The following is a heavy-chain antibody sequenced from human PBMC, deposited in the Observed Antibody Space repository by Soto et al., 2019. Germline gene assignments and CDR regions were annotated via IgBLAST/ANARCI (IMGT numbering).Heavy chain of an antibody. Sequence: PVGSLRLSCVVSGFTFSDHGMSWVRQAPGKGLEWVSAISGSVGSTFYADSVKGRFTISRDNSKNTLYLQMNSLRDEDTAVYYCAKDRTIAARNYDEWGQGVLVTVSS. CDR1: GFTFSDHG. CDR3: AKDRTIAARNYDE. CDR2: ISGSVGST. J-gene: IGHJ4*02. V-gene: IGHV3-23*01. D-gene: IGHD6-6*01.